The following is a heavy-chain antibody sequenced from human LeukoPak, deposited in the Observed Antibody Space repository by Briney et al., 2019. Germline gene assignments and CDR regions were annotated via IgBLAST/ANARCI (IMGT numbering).Heavy chain of an antibody. CDR2: ISGSGGST. CDR1: GFTFSSYG. J-gene: IGHJ4*02. V-gene: IGHV3-23*01. D-gene: IGHD4-17*01. CDR3: AKDRVYGDSLRYYFDY. Sequence: SGGSLRLSCAASGFTFSSYGMSWVRQAPGKGLECVSAISGSGGSTYYADSVKGRFTISRDNSKNTLYLQMNSLRAEDTAVYYCAKDRVYGDSLRYYFDYWGQGTLVTVSS.